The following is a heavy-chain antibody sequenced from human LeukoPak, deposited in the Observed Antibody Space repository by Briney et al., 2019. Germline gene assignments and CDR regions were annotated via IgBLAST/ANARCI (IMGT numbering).Heavy chain of an antibody. CDR3: SSYGSGSYYLADY. D-gene: IGHD3-10*01. Sequence: PGGSLRLSCAASGFTLSSYGMHWVRQAQGKGLEWVAFIRYDGSNKYYADSVKGRFTISRDNSKNTLYLQMNSLRAEDTAVYYCSSYGSGSYYLADYWGQGTLVTVSS. V-gene: IGHV3-30*02. CDR1: GFTLSSYG. J-gene: IGHJ4*02. CDR2: IRYDGSNK.